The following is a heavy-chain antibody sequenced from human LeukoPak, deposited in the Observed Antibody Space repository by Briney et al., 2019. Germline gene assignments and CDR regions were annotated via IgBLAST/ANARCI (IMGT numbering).Heavy chain of an antibody. CDR3: ARSNVADVSYYSDY. Sequence: SETLSLTCTVSGGSISSLYWSWIRQPPGKGLEWIGYISDSGRTNYNPSLKSRVAISVDTSKNQFSLKLTSVTAADTAVYFCARSNVADVSYYSDYWGQGTLVTVSS. D-gene: IGHD3-10*02. V-gene: IGHV4-59*01. CDR2: ISDSGRT. CDR1: GGSISSLY. J-gene: IGHJ4*02.